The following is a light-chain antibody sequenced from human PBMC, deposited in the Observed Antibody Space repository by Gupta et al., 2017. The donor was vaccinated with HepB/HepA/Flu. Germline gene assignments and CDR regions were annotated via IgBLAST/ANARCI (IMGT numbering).Light chain of an antibody. J-gene: IGKJ4*01. Sequence: EIVLTQSPATLSLSPGARATLSCRASQSISGYLGWYQQKPGQAPRLLIYDASNRATGIPARFSGSGSVTDFTLAISSLEPEDFAVYYCQHRSNWPLTFGGGTKVEIK. CDR1: QSISGY. V-gene: IGKV3-11*01. CDR2: DAS. CDR3: QHRSNWPLT.